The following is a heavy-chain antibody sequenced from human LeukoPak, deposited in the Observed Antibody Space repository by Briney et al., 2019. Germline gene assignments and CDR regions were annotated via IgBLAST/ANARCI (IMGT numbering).Heavy chain of an antibody. D-gene: IGHD5-18*01. CDR1: GGSFSGYY. CDR2: INHSGST. CDR3: ARAGSYGYDY. J-gene: IGHJ4*02. V-gene: IGHV4-34*01. Sequence: SETLSLTCAVYGGSFSGYYWSWIRQPPGKGLEWIGEINHSGSTNYNPSLKSRVTISVDTCKNQFSLKLSSVTAADTAVYYCARAGSYGYDYWGQGTLVTVSS.